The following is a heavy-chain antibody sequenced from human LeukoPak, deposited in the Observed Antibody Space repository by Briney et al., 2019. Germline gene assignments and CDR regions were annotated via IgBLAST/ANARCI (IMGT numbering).Heavy chain of an antibody. D-gene: IGHD6-19*01. V-gene: IGHV3-48*03. Sequence: PGGSLRLSCAASGFTFSSYEMNWVRQAPGKGLEWVSYISSSGSTIYYADSVKGRFTISRDNAKNSLYLQMNSLRAEDTAVYYCAREEYIAVAGTWGQGTLVTVSS. CDR2: ISSSGSTI. CDR3: AREEYIAVAGT. CDR1: GFTFSSYE. J-gene: IGHJ5*02.